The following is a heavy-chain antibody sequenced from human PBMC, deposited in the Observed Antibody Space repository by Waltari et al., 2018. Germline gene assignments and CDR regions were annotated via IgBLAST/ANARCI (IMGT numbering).Heavy chain of an antibody. J-gene: IGHJ4*02. Sequence: QVQLQQWGAGLLKPSETLSLTCAVYGGSFSGYYWSWIRQPPGKGLEWIGEINHSGRTNYNPALKSRVTISVDTSKNQVSLKLSSVTAADTAVYYCARVGGYSSSWYRRCDYWGQGTLVTVSS. CDR2: INHSGRT. CDR1: GGSFSGYY. CDR3: ARVGGYSSSWYRRCDY. D-gene: IGHD6-13*01. V-gene: IGHV4-34*01.